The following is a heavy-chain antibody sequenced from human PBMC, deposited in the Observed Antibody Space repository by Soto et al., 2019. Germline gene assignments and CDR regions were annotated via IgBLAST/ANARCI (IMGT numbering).Heavy chain of an antibody. CDR1: GGSISSGGYY. J-gene: IGHJ6*02. Sequence: PSETLSLTCTVSGGSISSGGYYWSWIPQHPGKGLEWIGYIYYSGSTYYNPSLKSRVTISVDTSKNQFSLKLSSVTAADTAVYYCARVEARGLRTVYYYYGMDVWGQGTTVTVSS. CDR2: IYYSGST. CDR3: ARVEARGLRTVYYYYGMDV. V-gene: IGHV4-31*03. D-gene: IGHD4-17*01.